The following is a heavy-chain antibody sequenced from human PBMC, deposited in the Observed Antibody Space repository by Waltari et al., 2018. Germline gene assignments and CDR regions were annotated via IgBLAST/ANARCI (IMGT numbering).Heavy chain of an antibody. V-gene: IGHV4-34*01. Sequence: QVQLQQWGAGLLKPSETLSLTCAVYGGSFRGYYWSWIRQPPGKGLEWIGEINHSGSTNYNPSLKSRVTISVDTSKNQFSLKLSSVTAADTAVYYCARGKGLRFLEWLFHWGQGTLVTVSS. D-gene: IGHD3-3*01. CDR2: INHSGST. CDR1: GGSFRGYY. CDR3: ARGKGLRFLEWLFH. J-gene: IGHJ4*02.